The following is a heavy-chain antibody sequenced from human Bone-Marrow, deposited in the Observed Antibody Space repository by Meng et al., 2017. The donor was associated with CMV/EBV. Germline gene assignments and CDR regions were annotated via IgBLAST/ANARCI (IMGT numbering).Heavy chain of an antibody. V-gene: IGHV3-30*04. CDR2: ISYDGSNK. D-gene: IGHD3-10*01. Sequence: GGSLRLSCAASGFTFSSYAMHWVRQAPGKGLEWVAVISYDGSNKYYADSVKGRFTISRDNSKNTLYLQMNSLRAEDTAVYYCARDAASMVRGVMGDWGQGTLVTVSS. J-gene: IGHJ4*02. CDR1: GFTFSSYA. CDR3: ARDAASMVRGVMGD.